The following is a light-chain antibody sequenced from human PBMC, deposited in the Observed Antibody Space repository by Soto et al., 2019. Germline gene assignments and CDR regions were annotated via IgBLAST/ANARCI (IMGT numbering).Light chain of an antibody. CDR3: QQSYSTEWT. CDR1: QSISSY. V-gene: IGKV1-39*01. CDR2: AAS. J-gene: IGKJ3*01. Sequence: DIQMTQSPSSLSSSVIGIVTITFLASQSISSYLNWYQQKPGKAPKLLIYAASSLQSGVPSRFSGSGSGTDFTLTISSLQPEDFATYYCQQSYSTEWTFGPGTKVDIK.